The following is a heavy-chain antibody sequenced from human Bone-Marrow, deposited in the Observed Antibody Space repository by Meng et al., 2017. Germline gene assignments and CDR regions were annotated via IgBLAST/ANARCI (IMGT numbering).Heavy chain of an antibody. CDR2: ISAYNGNT. CDR3: ARDLVSYCDFWSGYYPADY. J-gene: IGHJ4*02. V-gene: IGHV1-18*01. D-gene: IGHD3-3*01. Sequence: ASAKVSCKASGYTFTSYGISWVRQAPGQGLEWMGWISAYNGNTNYAQKLQGRVTMTTDTSTSTAYMELRSLRSDDTAVYYCARDLVSYCDFWSGYYPADYWGQGTLVTVSS. CDR1: GYTFTSYG.